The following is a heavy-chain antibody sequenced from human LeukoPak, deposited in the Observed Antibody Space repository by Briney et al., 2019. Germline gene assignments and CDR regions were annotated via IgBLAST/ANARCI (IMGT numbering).Heavy chain of an antibody. Sequence: GASVKVSCKASGYTFTSYAMHWVRQAPGQRLEWMGWINAGNGNTKYSQEFQGRVTITRDTSASTAYMELSSLRSEDTAVYYCARDRGCGGDCSPSAFDIWGQGTMVTVSS. V-gene: IGHV1-3*03. D-gene: IGHD2-21*02. CDR2: INAGNGNT. J-gene: IGHJ3*02. CDR3: ARDRGCGGDCSPSAFDI. CDR1: GYTFTSYA.